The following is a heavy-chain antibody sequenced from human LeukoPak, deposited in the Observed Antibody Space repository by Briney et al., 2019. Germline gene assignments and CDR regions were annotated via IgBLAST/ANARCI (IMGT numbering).Heavy chain of an antibody. V-gene: IGHV3-15*01. CDR3: TAFSYYYDSSGYCVFDY. CDR1: GFTFSNAW. J-gene: IGHJ4*02. D-gene: IGHD3-22*01. CDR2: IKSKTDGGTT. Sequence: GGSLRLSCAASGFTFSNAWMSWVRQAPGKGLEWVGRIKSKTDGGTTDYAAPVKGRFTISRDDSKNTLYLQMNSLKTEDTAVYYCTAFSYYYDSSGYCVFDYWGQGTLVTVSS.